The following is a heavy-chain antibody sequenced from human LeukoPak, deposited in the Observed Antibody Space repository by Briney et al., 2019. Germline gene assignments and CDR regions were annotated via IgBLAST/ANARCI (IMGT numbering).Heavy chain of an antibody. CDR3: AREHPYYDSSGYVVLAFDI. Sequence: ASVKVSCKASGYTFTSYGISWVRQAPGQGLEWMEWISAYNGNTNYAQKLQGRVTMTTDTSTSTAYMELRSLRSDDTAVYYCAREHPYYDSSGYVVLAFDIWGQGTMVTVSS. V-gene: IGHV1-18*01. D-gene: IGHD3-22*01. J-gene: IGHJ3*02. CDR1: GYTFTSYG. CDR2: ISAYNGNT.